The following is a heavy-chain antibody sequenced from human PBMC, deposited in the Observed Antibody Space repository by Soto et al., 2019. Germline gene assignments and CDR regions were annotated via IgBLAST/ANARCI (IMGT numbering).Heavy chain of an antibody. D-gene: IGHD5-18*01. Sequence: QVQLVESGGGVVQPGRSLRLSCAVSGFTLSSYGIHWVRQAPGKGLEWVAFMSYDGNKKYYADSVKGRFTISRDNXXXXXXXXXXXXXXXDTAXYXXXXGLSVIQEWIIDGHWGQGTQVTVSS. CDR3: XXGLSVIQEWIIDGH. J-gene: IGHJ4*02. CDR2: MSYDGNKK. V-gene: IGHV3-30*03. CDR1: GFTLSSYG.